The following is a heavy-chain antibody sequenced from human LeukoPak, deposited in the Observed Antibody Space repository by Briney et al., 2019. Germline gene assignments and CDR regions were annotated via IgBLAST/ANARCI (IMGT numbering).Heavy chain of an antibody. Sequence: ASVKVSCKASGYTFTSYYMHWVRQAPGQGLEWMGIINPSGGSTSYAQKFQGRVTMTRDMSTSTVYMELSSLRSEDTAVYYCGRRACQGEYFDYWGQGTLVTVSS. D-gene: IGHD1-26*01. V-gene: IGHV1-46*01. CDR1: GYTFTSYY. J-gene: IGHJ4*02. CDR2: INPSGGST. CDR3: GRRACQGEYFDY.